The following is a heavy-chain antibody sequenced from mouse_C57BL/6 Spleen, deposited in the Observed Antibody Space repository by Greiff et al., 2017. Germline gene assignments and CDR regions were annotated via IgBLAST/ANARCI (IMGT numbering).Heavy chain of an antibody. J-gene: IGHJ3*01. D-gene: IGHD1-1*01. CDR3: ALYYGSSSGFAY. CDR1: GYTFTDYY. V-gene: IGHV1-76*01. CDR2: IYPGSGNT. Sequence: VKLQESGAELVRPGASVKLSCKASGYTFTDYYINWVKQRPGQGLEWIARIYPGSGNTYYNEKFKGKATLTAEKSSSTAYMQLSSLTSEDSAVYFCALYYGSSSGFAYWGQGTLVTVSA.